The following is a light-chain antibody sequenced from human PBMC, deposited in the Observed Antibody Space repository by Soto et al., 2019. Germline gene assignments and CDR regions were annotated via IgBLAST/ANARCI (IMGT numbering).Light chain of an antibody. CDR2: GAS. Sequence: EIVLTQSPPTLSLSPGERATLSCRASQSVSSSYLAWYQQKPGQAPRLLFYGASSRATGIPDRFSGSGSGTDFTLTISRLEPEDFAVYYCQQRSNWPPITFGQGTRLEIK. J-gene: IGKJ5*01. V-gene: IGKV3D-20*02. CDR1: QSVSSSY. CDR3: QQRSNWPPIT.